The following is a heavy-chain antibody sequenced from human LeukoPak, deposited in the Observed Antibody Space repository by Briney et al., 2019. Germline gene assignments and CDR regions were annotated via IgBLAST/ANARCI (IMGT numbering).Heavy chain of an antibody. Sequence: PGRSLRLSCAASGFTFSSYATHWVRQAPGKGLEWVAVISYDGSNKYYADSVKGRFTISRDNSKNTLYLQMNSLRAEDTAVYYCARDLSATVYYYYGMDVWGQGTTVTVSS. D-gene: IGHD4-4*01. V-gene: IGHV3-30-3*01. J-gene: IGHJ6*02. CDR2: ISYDGSNK. CDR1: GFTFSSYA. CDR3: ARDLSATVYYYYGMDV.